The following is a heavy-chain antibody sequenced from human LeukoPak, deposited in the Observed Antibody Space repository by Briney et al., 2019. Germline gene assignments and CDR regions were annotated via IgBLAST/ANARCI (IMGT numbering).Heavy chain of an antibody. J-gene: IGHJ4*02. CDR3: ARPGAQYDSSGYYFNY. Sequence: ASVKVSCKASGYTFTSYGISWVRQAPGQGLEWMGWISAYNGNTNYAQKLQGRVTMTTDTSTSTAYMELRSLRSDDTAVYYCARPGAQYDSSGYYFNYWGQGTLVTVSS. CDR2: ISAYNGNT. D-gene: IGHD3-22*01. CDR1: GYTFTSYG. V-gene: IGHV1-18*01.